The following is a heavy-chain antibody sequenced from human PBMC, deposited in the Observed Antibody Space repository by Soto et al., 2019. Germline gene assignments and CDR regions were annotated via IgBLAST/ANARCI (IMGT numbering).Heavy chain of an antibody. CDR1: GFTFSSYS. D-gene: IGHD3-3*01. V-gene: IGHV3-48*01. CDR3: ARDTSPSYYDFWSGYYIDALDI. J-gene: IGHJ3*02. CDR2: ISSSSSTI. Sequence: GGSLRLSCAASGFTFSSYSMNWVRQAPGKGLEWVSYISSSSSTIYYADSVKGRFTISRDNAKNSLYLQMNSLRAEDTAVYYCARDTSPSYYDFWSGYYIDALDIWGQGTMVTVSS.